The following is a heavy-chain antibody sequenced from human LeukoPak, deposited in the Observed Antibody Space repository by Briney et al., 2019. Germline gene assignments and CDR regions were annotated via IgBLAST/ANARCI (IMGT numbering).Heavy chain of an antibody. CDR1: GYSFTSYW. J-gene: IGHJ3*02. CDR2: IYPGDSNT. Sequence: GESLKISRKGSGYSFTSYWIGWVRQMPGKGLEWMGIIYPGDSNTRYSPSFQGQVTISADKSISTAYLQWSSLRASDTAMYYCASHYYDSSGYYGHAFDIWGQGTMVTVSS. V-gene: IGHV5-51*01. CDR3: ASHYYDSSGYYGHAFDI. D-gene: IGHD3-22*01.